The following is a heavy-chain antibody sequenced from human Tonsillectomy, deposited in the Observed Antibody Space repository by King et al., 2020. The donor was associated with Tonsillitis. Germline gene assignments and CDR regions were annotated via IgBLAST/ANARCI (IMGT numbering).Heavy chain of an antibody. CDR3: ARTRRHDYGDYDGI. CDR1: GFTLSSYS. CDR2: ISSSSSYI. V-gene: IGHV3-21*01. D-gene: IGHD4-17*01. Sequence: VQLVESGGGLVKPGGSLRLSCAASGFTLSSYSMNWVRQAPGKGLEWVSSISSSSSYIYYADSVKGRFTISRDNAKNSLYLQMNSLRAEDTAVYYCARTRRHDYGDYDGIWGQGTLVTVSS. J-gene: IGHJ4*02.